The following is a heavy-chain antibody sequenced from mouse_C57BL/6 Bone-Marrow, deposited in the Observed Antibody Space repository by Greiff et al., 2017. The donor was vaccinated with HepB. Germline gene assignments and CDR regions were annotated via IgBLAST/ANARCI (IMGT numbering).Heavy chain of an antibody. CDR1: GYTFTSYG. J-gene: IGHJ3*01. CDR2: IYPRSGNT. Sequence: VKLMESGAELARPGASVKLSCKASGYTFTSYGISWVKQRTGQGLEWIGEIYPRSGNTYYNEKFKGKATLTADKSSSTAYMELRSLTSEDSAVYFCARERGYDYDGKAWFAYWGQGTLVTVSA. D-gene: IGHD2-4*01. V-gene: IGHV1-81*01. CDR3: ARERGYDYDGKAWFAY.